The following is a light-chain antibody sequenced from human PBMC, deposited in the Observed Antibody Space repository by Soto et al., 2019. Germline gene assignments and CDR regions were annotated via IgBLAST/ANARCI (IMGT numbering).Light chain of an antibody. J-gene: IGKJ1*01. CDR1: QSISSY. CDR3: QQSYSTPPT. CDR2: AAS. V-gene: IGKV1-39*01. Sequence: DIQMTQSPSSLSASVGDRVTITCRASQSISSYLNWYQQKPGKAPKLLIYAASSLQGGVPSRFSGSGSSTDFTLTISSLQPEDVATYYCQQSYSTPPTFGQGTKVDIK.